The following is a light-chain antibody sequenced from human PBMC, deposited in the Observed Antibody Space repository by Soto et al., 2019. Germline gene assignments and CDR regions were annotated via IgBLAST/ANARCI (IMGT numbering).Light chain of an antibody. CDR1: SSDVGGYNY. J-gene: IGLJ1*01. Sequence: QSVLTQPASVSGSPGQSITISCTGTSSDVGGYNYVSWYQQHPGKAPKVMIYEVSDRPSGVSNRFSGSKSGNTASLTISGLHAEDEADYYCSSYTSSSTHYVFGTGTKVTVL. CDR3: SSYTSSSTHYV. V-gene: IGLV2-14*01. CDR2: EVS.